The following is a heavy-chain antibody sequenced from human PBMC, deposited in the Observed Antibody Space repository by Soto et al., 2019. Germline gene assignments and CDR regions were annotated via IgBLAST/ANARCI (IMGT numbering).Heavy chain of an antibody. V-gene: IGHV4-59*11. CDR1: GGSISHHY. J-gene: IGHJ4*02. D-gene: IGHD6-13*01. Sequence: QVQLQASGPGLVKPSETLSLTCTVSGGSISHHYWNWIRQAPGKGLEWFGDVYDSGPTNYSPSLKSRVTISVDTSKTQLSLTLRSVTAADTATYYCARGHFEGYFRDYWGQGALVTVSS. CDR2: VYDSGPT. CDR3: ARGHFEGYFRDY.